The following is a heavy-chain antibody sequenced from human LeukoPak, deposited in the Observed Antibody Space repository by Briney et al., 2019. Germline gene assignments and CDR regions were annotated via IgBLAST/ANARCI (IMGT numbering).Heavy chain of an antibody. V-gene: IGHV1-2*02. CDR2: INPNSGGT. Sequence: ASVKVSCKASGYTVTGYYMHGVRQAPGQGLEWMGWINPNSGGTNYAQKFQGRVTMTRDTSISTAYMELSRLRSGDTAVYYCARGRYSRSYYFDYWGQGTLVTVSS. D-gene: IGHD6-13*01. J-gene: IGHJ4*02. CDR1: GYTVTGYY. CDR3: ARGRYSRSYYFDY.